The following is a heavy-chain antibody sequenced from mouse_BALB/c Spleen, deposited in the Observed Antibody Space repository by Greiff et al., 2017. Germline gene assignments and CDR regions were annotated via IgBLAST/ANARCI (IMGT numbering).Heavy chain of an antibody. Sequence: EVQLQESGTVLARPGASVKMSCKASGYSFTSYWMHWVKQRPGQGLEWIGAIYPGNSDTSYNQKFKGKAKLTAVTSASTAYMELSSLTNEDSAVYYCTRSLYYRYDGRDAMDYWGQGTSVTVSS. CDR1: GYSFTSYW. V-gene: IGHV1-5*01. D-gene: IGHD2-14*01. CDR2: IYPGNSDT. J-gene: IGHJ4*01. CDR3: TRSLYYRYDGRDAMDY.